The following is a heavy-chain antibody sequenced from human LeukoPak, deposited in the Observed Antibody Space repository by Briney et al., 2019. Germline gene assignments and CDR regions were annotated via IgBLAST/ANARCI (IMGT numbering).Heavy chain of an antibody. CDR2: ISWNSGSI. D-gene: IGHD6-13*01. J-gene: IGHJ3*02. V-gene: IGHV3-9*03. CDR3: AKDISPFYSSSWLIRAFDI. CDR1: GFTFDDYA. Sequence: PGGSLRLSCAASGFTFDDYAMHWVRHAPGKGLEWVSGISWNSGSIVYADSVKGRFTISRDNAKNSLYLQMNSLRAEDMALYYCAKDISPFYSSSWLIRAFDIWGQGTMVTVSS.